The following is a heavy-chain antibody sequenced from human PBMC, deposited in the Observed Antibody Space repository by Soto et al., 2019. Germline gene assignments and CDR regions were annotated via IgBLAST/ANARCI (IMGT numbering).Heavy chain of an antibody. CDR2: ISAYNGNT. CDR1: GYTFTSYG. D-gene: IGHD6-19*01. CDR3: ARDLWVRSGWSPGY. V-gene: IGHV1-18*01. Sequence: ASVKVSCKASGYTFTSYGISWVRQAPGQGLEWMGWISAYNGNTNYAQKLQGRVTMTTDTSTSTAYMELWSLRSDDTAVYYCARDLWVRSGWSPGYWGQGTLVTVSS. J-gene: IGHJ4*02.